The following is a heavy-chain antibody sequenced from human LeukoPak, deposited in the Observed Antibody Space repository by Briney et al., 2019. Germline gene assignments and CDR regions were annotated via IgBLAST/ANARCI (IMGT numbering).Heavy chain of an antibody. D-gene: IGHD5-18*01. V-gene: IGHV1-46*01. Sequence: FQGRVTMTRDTSTSTVYMELSSLRSEDTAVYYCARGETAMVKDWFDPWGQGTLVTVSS. CDR3: ARGETAMVKDWFDP. J-gene: IGHJ5*02.